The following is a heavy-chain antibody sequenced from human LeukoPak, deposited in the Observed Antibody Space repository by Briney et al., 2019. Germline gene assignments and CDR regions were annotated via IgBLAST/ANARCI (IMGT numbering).Heavy chain of an antibody. J-gene: IGHJ4*02. Sequence: GGSLRLSCAASGFTFSSYAMSWVRQAPGKGLEWVSAISDTGFTTYYADSVKGRFTISRDMSKNTLYLQMSSLRAEDTALYYCAKGRCGGNFCDFDYWGQGTPVTVSS. CDR1: GFTFSSYA. V-gene: IGHV3-23*01. D-gene: IGHD2-21*01. CDR3: AKGRCGGNFCDFDY. CDR2: ISDTGFTT.